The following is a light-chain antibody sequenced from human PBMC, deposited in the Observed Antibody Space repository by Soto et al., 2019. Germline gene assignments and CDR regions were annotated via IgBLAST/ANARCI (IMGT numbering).Light chain of an antibody. V-gene: IGKV1-5*01. CDR1: HSISRW. CDR3: QQYNNFPWT. Sequence: DIQMTQSPSTLSASVGDRITITCLASHSISRWLAWYQQKPGKAPKSLIYDASSLESGVPSRFSRSGPGTEFTRTISSLLPDDFATFYCQQYNNFPWTFGRRTKVE. J-gene: IGKJ1*01. CDR2: DAS.